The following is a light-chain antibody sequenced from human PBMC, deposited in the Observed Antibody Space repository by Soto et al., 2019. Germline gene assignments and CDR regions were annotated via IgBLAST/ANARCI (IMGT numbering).Light chain of an antibody. J-gene: IGKJ4*01. V-gene: IGKV3D-7*01. CDR1: QRVSSSY. Sequence: PGERVTLSCRASQRVSSSYLTWYQQKPGQAPRLLIYGASTRATGIPARFSGSGSGTDFTLTISSLQPEDFAVYYCQQDYNSTPLTFGGGTKVEIK. CDR2: GAS. CDR3: QQDYNSTPLT.